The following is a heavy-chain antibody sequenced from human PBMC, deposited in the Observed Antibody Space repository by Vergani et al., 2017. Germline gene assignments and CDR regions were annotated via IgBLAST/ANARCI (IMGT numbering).Heavy chain of an antibody. CDR1: GFTFSSYA. Sequence: EVQLLESGGGLVQPGGSLRLSCAASGFTFSSYAMSWVRQAPGQGLEWVSAISGSGGSTCYADSVKGRFTISRDNSKNTLYLQMNSLRAEDTAVYYCAKAGIVVPAAITGIRAYYYYYMDVWGRGTTVTVSS. V-gene: IGHV3-23*01. J-gene: IGHJ6*03. CDR2: ISGSGGST. D-gene: IGHD2-2*01. CDR3: AKAGIVVPAAITGIRAYYYYYMDV.